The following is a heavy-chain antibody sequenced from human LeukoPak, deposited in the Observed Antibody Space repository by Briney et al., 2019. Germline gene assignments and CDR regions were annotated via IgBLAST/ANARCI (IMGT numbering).Heavy chain of an antibody. J-gene: IGHJ3*02. CDR2: IYPGDSDT. CDR1: GYSFTSYW. CDR3: ASRGSSGDYALAFDI. Sequence: GESLKISCKGSGYSFTSYWIGWARQMPGKGLEWMGIIYPGDSDTRYSPSFQGQVTISADKSISTAYLQWSSLRASNTAMYYCASRGSSGDYALAFDIWGQGTMVTVSS. V-gene: IGHV5-51*01. D-gene: IGHD4-17*01.